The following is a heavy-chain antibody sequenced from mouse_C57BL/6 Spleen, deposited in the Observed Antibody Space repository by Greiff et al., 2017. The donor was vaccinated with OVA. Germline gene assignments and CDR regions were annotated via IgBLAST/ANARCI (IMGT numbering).Heavy chain of an antibody. Sequence: QVQLQQPGAELVKPGASVKLSCKASGYTFTSYWMHWVKQRPGQGLEWIGMIHPNSGSTNYNEKFKSKATLTVDKSSSTAYMQLSSLTSEDSAVYYCARGPALPTWFAYWGQGTLVTVSA. CDR2: IHPNSGST. CDR3: ARGPALPTWFAY. V-gene: IGHV1-64*01. CDR1: GYTFTSYW. J-gene: IGHJ3*01.